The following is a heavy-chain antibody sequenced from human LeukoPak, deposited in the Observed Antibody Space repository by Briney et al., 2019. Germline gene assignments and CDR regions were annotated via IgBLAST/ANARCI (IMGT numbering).Heavy chain of an antibody. V-gene: IGHV4-31*03. D-gene: IGHD2-2*01. J-gene: IGHJ4*02. Sequence: SETLSLTCTVSGGSISSGGYYWSWIRQHPGKGLEWIGYIYYSGSTYYNPSLKSRVTISVDTSKNQFSLKLSSVTAADTAVYYCARDFGQSVPAAIGYWGQGTLVTVSS. CDR1: GGSISSGGYY. CDR3: ARDFGQSVPAAIGY. CDR2: IYYSGST.